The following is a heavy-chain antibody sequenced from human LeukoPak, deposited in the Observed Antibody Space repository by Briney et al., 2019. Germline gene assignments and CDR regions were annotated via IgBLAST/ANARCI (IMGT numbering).Heavy chain of an antibody. D-gene: IGHD3-3*01. V-gene: IGHV3-23*01. J-gene: IGHJ4*02. CDR3: AKSREGIFGVVTAYYFDY. CDR2: ISGSGGST. Sequence: GGSLRLYCAASGFTFSSYAMSWVRQAPGQGLEWVLAISGSGGSTYYAESVKGRFTISRDNSKNTLYLQMNSLRAEDTAVYYCAKSREGIFGVVTAYYFDYWGQGTLVTVSS. CDR1: GFTFSSYA.